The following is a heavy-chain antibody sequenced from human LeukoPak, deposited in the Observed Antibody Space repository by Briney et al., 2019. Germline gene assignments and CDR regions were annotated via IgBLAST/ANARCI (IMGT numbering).Heavy chain of an antibody. J-gene: IGHJ4*02. V-gene: IGHV3-23*01. D-gene: IGHD3-10*01. CDR2: ISGSGGST. CDR3: AKDKSMVRELDY. CDR1: GFTFSSYG. Sequence: PGGSLRLSCAASGFTFSSYGMSWLRQAPGQGLEWVSAISGSGGSTYYADSVKGRFTISRDNSKNTLFLQMNSLGPEDTAVYYCAKDKSMVRELDYWGQGNLVTVSS.